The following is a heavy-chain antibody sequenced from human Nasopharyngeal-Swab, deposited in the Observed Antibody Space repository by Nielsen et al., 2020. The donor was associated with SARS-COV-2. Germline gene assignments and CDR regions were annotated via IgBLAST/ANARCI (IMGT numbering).Heavy chain of an antibody. Sequence: ASVKVSCKASGGTFSSYGISWVRQAPGQGLEWMGWISGYNGKTNYAQKLQGRVSMTTDTSTSTAYMELRSLRSDDPAVYYCARGGEVLLWFGESFQYWGQGTLVTVSS. CDR1: GGTFSSYG. V-gene: IGHV1-18*01. D-gene: IGHD3-10*01. CDR2: ISGYNGKT. CDR3: ARGGEVLLWFGESFQY. J-gene: IGHJ1*01.